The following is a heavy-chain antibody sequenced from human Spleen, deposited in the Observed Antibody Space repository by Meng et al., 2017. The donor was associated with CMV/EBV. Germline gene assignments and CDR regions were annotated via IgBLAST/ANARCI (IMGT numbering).Heavy chain of an antibody. CDR2: IYYSGST. D-gene: IGHD3-10*01. CDR1: GGSISSSSDY. CDR3: ARAPITMVRGYMLG. V-gene: IGHV4-39*07. J-gene: IGHJ4*02. Sequence: PVQVSGHGLVKHSETLSLPCTVSGGSISSSSDYWGWIRQPPGKGLEWIGSIYYSGSTYYNPSLKSRVTISVDTSKNQFSLKLSSVTAADTAVYYCARAPITMVRGYMLGWGQGTLVTVSS.